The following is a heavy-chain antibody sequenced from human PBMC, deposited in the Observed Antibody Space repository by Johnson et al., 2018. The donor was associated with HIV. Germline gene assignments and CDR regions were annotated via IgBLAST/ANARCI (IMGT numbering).Heavy chain of an antibody. CDR3: ATPAGGTNALDI. CDR1: GFTFSSYA. D-gene: IGHD1-26*01. V-gene: IGHV3-30*04. Sequence: MQLVESGGGLVQPGRSLRLSCAASGFTFSSYAMHWVRQAPGKGLEWVAVISYDGSNKYYADSVKGRFTISRDNSKNTLYLQMNSLRAEDTAVYYCATPAGGTNALDIWGQGTMVTVSS. J-gene: IGHJ3*02. CDR2: ISYDGSNK.